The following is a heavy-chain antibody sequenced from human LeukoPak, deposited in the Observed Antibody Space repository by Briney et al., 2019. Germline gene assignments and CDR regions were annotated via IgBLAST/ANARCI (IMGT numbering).Heavy chain of an antibody. CDR2: INQDGSEK. CDR3: ARERDGRFFDY. V-gene: IGHV3-7*01. J-gene: IGHJ4*02. D-gene: IGHD5-24*01. Sequence: GGSLRLSCAAPGFTFSSYGMHWVRQAPGKGLEWVANINQDGSEKYFVDSVKGRFTISRDNAKNSLHLQMNTLRAEDTAVYYCARERDGRFFDYWGQGTLVTVSS. CDR1: GFTFSSYG.